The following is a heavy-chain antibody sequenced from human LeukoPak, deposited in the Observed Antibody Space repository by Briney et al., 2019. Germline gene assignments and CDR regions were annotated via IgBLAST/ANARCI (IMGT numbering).Heavy chain of an antibody. J-gene: IGHJ3*02. CDR2: IYYSGST. CDR3: ARDPYCSGGSCPGVSDAFDI. CDR1: GGSISRGDYY. Sequence: SETLSLTCTVSGGSISRGDYYWSWIRQPPGKGLEWIGYIYYSGSTNYNPSLKSRVTISVDTSKNQFSLKLSSVTAADTAVYYCARDPYCSGGSCPGVSDAFDIWGQGTMVTVSS. D-gene: IGHD2-15*01. V-gene: IGHV4-61*08.